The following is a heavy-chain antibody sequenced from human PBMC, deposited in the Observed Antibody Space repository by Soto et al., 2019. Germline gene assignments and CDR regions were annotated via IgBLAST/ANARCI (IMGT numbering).Heavy chain of an antibody. Sequence: GGSLRLSCAASGFTFSSYAMSWVRQAPGKGLEWVSAISGSGGSTYYADSVKGRFIISRDNSKNTLYLQMNRLRAEDTAVYYCAKDPFKDYGDSKYYFDYCGQRSLVPVSS. CDR1: GFTFSSYA. CDR3: AKDPFKDYGDSKYYFDY. CDR2: ISGSGGST. D-gene: IGHD4-17*01. V-gene: IGHV3-23*01. J-gene: IGHJ4*02.